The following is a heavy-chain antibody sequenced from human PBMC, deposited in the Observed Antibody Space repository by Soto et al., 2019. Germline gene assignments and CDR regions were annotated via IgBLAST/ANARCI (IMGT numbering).Heavy chain of an antibody. CDR2: IKSKTDGGIT. D-gene: IGHD2-21*02. CDR1: GFTFSNAW. V-gene: IGHV3-15*01. J-gene: IGHJ4*02. CDR3: TTGLAYCGGDCSPIDY. Sequence: EVQLVESGGGLVKPGGSLRLSCAASGFTFSNAWMSWVRQAPGKGLEWVGRIKSKTDGGITDYAAPVKGRFTISRDDSKNTPYLQMNSLKTEDTAVYYCTTGLAYCGGDCSPIDYWGQGTLVTVSS.